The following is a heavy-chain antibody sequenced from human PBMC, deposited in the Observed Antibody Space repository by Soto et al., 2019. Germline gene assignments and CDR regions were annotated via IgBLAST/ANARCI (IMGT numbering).Heavy chain of an antibody. Sequence: SPTLSLSRTVSGGSKSNYYRSWIRQPPGECLEWIGNIYYIGSTNYNPSLKSRGTMSVYTSRNQLSLSLTSVTAADTAVYYCARGYSPALGAPWARVNWFDPWGQGTLVT. CDR3: ARGYSPALGAPWARVNWFDP. CDR1: GGSKSNYY. V-gene: IGHV4-59*01. CDR2: IYYIGST. J-gene: IGHJ5*02. D-gene: IGHD1-26*01.